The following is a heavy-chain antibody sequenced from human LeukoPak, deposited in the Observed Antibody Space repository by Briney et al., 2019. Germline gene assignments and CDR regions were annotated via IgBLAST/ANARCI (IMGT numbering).Heavy chain of an antibody. CDR3: ARDSAGYYDYVWGSYRCFDY. CDR2: ISSSSSTI. Sequence: PGGSLRLSCAASGFTFSSYSMNWVRQAPGKGLEWVSYISSSSSTIYYADSVKGRFTISRDNAKNSLYLQMNSLRAEDTAVYYCARDSAGYYDYVWGSYRCFDYWGQGTLVTVSP. D-gene: IGHD3-16*02. J-gene: IGHJ4*02. V-gene: IGHV3-48*01. CDR1: GFTFSSYS.